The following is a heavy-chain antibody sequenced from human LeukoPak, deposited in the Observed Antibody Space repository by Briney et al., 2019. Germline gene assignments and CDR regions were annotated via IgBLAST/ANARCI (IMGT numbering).Heavy chain of an antibody. V-gene: IGHV3-48*02. CDR1: GFTFSSYS. CDR2: ISSSSSTI. J-gene: IGHJ6*02. CDR3: ARDRAGIYSYAFYYYYGMDV. Sequence: GGSLRLSCAASGFTFSSYSMNWVRQAPGKGLGWVSYISSSSSTIYYADSVKGRFTISRDNAKNSLYLQMNSLRDEDTAVYYCARDRAGIYSYAFYYYYGMDVWGQGTTVTVSS. D-gene: IGHD5-18*01.